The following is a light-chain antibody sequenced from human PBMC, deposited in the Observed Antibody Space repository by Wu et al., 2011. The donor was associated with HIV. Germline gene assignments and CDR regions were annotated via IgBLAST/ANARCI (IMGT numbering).Light chain of an antibody. J-gene: IGKJ2*01. CDR2: AAS. Sequence: EIVLTQSPGTLSLSPGERATLSCRASQGVSSGYLAWYQLKPGQAPRLLIYAASNRATGIPDRFSGSGSGTDFTLTISRLEPEDIAVYYCQQYGSSPYTFGQGTKLEIK. V-gene: IGKV3-20*01. CDR1: QGVSSGY. CDR3: QQYGSSPYT.